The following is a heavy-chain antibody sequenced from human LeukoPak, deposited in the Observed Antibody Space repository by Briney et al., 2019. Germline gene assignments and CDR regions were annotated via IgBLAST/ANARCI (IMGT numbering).Heavy chain of an antibody. V-gene: IGHV3-23*01. CDR1: GFTFSSYA. J-gene: IGHJ4*02. D-gene: IGHD3-16*02. CDR3: AANYDYVWGSYRPSYYFDY. Sequence: GGSLRLSCAASGFTFSSYAMSWVRQAPGKGLEWVSAISGSGGSTYYADSVKGRFTISRDNSKNTLYLQMNSLRAEDTAVYYCAANYDYVWGSYRPSYYFDYWGQGTLVTVS. CDR2: ISGSGGST.